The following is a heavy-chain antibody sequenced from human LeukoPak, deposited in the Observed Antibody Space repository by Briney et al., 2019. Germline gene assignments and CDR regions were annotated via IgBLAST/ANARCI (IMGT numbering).Heavy chain of an antibody. Sequence: GGSLRLSCAVSEFTVSSNHMSWVRQPPGKGLEWVSTIYTGGNTYFADSVKGRFTISRDNPKNTVYLRMNSLRAEDTAVYYCVREFSGSYYFDSWGQGALVTVSS. V-gene: IGHV3-53*01. D-gene: IGHD1-26*01. CDR2: IYTGGNT. CDR1: EFTVSSNH. J-gene: IGHJ4*02. CDR3: VREFSGSYYFDS.